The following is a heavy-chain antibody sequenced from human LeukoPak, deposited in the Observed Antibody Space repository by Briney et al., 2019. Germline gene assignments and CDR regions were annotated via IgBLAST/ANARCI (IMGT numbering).Heavy chain of an antibody. V-gene: IGHV4-39*02. CDR1: GGSISSSSYY. J-gene: IGHJ5*02. CDR3: ARKDYGGRPRGFDP. CDR2: IYYTGST. D-gene: IGHD4-23*01. Sequence: SETLSLTCTVSGGSISSSSYYWGWIRQPPGKGLEWIGSIYYTGSTYYNPSLKSRVTIAIDTSKNHFSLKLISVTAADTAVYYCARKDYGGRPRGFDPWGQGTLVTVSS.